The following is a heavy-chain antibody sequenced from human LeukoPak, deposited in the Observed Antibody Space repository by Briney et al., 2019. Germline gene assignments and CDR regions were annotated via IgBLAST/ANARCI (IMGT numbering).Heavy chain of an antibody. Sequence: PGGSLRLSCAISGFTFRIDAMYWVRQAPGKGLEFVSAVSSDGDSTYYADSVKGRFTISRDNSKNTLFLQMGSLRPEDMAVYFCTRICYDNMGPFAAFDIWGQGTMVTVAS. CDR2: VSSDGDST. D-gene: IGHD2-2*01. CDR3: TRICYDNMGPFAAFDI. V-gene: IGHV3-64*02. CDR1: GFTFRIDA. J-gene: IGHJ3*02.